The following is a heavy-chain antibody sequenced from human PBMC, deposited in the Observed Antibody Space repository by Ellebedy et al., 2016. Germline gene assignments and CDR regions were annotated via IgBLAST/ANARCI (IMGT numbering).Heavy chain of an antibody. D-gene: IGHD2-8*02. J-gene: IGHJ4*02. CDR2: IWLDGSKE. CDR1: GFTFSRSG. CDR3: AREKNTGYIDY. V-gene: IGHV3-33*01. Sequence: SLKISCAASGFTFSRSGMHWVRQAPGKGLEWVAIIWLDGSKEYYADSVKGRFTISRDNSKNTLYMQMNSLRAEDTAVYYCAREKNTGYIDYWGQGALVTVSS.